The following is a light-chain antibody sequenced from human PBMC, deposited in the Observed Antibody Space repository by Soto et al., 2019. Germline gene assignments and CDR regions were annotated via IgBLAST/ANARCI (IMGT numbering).Light chain of an antibody. CDR2: AAS. J-gene: IGKJ4*01. CDR1: QSIRSDF. V-gene: IGKV3-20*01. CDR3: QQYGTSPLT. Sequence: EIVLTQSPGTLSLSPGERATLSCRASQSIRSDFLAWYQQKPGQAPRLLIYAASRGATGIPDRFSGSGSGTDFTLTIRRLETEDFAVYYCQQYGTSPLTFGGGTKMEIK.